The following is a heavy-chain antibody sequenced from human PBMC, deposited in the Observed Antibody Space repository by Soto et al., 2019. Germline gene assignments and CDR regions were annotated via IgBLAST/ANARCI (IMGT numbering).Heavy chain of an antibody. CDR1: GGSFSGYY. CDR3: AREVWPAATRDYYYYMDV. CDR2: INHSGST. V-gene: IGHV4-34*01. D-gene: IGHD2-2*01. J-gene: IGHJ6*03. Sequence: SETLSLTCAVYGGSFSGYYWSWIRQPPGKGLEWIGEINHSGSTNYNPSLKSRVTISVDTSKNQFSLKLSSVTAADTAMYYCAREVWPAATRDYYYYMDVWGKGTTVTVSS.